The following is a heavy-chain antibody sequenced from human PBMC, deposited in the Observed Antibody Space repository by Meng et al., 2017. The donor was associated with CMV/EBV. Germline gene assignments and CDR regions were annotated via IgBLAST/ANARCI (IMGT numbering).Heavy chain of an antibody. CDR1: GYTFTSYD. J-gene: IGHJ4*02. D-gene: IGHD2-2*01. CDR2: MNPNSGNT. V-gene: IGHV1-8*02. Sequence: ASVKVSCKAPGYTFTSYDINWVRQATGQGLEWMGWMNPNSGNTGYAQKFQGRVTMTRNTSISTAYMELSSLRSEDTAVYYCATRGLSDCSSTSCYQIGDYWGQGTLVTVSS. CDR3: ATRGLSDCSSTSCYQIGDY.